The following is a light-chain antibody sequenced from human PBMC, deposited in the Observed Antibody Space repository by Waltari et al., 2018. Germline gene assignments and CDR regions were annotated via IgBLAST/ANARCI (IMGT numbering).Light chain of an antibody. Sequence: DIQMTQSPSSVSASVGDTVTITCRASQDISNQLTWYQQKPGKAPKFLIYDASTLESGVPSRFSGSGSGTEFTLSVRSLQPEDFGTYYCQETNTFPITFGQGTRLEIK. CDR2: DAS. CDR3: QETNTFPIT. V-gene: IGKV1D-12*01. CDR1: QDISNQ. J-gene: IGKJ5*01.